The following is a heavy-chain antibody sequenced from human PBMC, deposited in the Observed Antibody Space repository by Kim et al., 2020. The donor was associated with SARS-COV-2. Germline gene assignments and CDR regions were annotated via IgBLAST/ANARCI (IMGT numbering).Heavy chain of an antibody. CDR1: GGSISSYY. V-gene: IGHV4-59*13. CDR3: ARGKAIVGATIGWFDP. CDR2: IYYSGST. D-gene: IGHD1-26*01. Sequence: SETLSLTCTVSGGSISSYYWSWIRQPPGKGLEWIGYIYYSGSTNYNPSLKSRVTISVDTSKNQFSLKLSSVTAADTAVYYCARGKAIVGATIGWFDPWGQGTLVTVSS. J-gene: IGHJ5*02.